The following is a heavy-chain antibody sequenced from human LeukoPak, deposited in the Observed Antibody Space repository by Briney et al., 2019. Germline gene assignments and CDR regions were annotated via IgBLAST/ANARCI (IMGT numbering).Heavy chain of an antibody. D-gene: IGHD2-2*01. V-gene: IGHV4-61*02. Sequence: SQTLSLTCTVSGGSISSGSYCWSGIRQPAGKGLEWIGRINTSGSLNYNPSLKSRVTISVDTSKNQFSLKLSSVTAADTAVYYCARLMLPPAKGAFDIWGQGTMVTVSS. CDR1: GGSISSGSYC. CDR2: INTSGSL. CDR3: ARLMLPPAKGAFDI. J-gene: IGHJ3*02.